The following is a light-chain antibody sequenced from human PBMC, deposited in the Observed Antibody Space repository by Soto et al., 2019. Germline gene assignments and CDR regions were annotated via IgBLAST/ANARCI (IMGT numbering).Light chain of an antibody. V-gene: IGLV1-47*01. J-gene: IGLJ1*01. CDR3: ATWDDGLNGFYV. CDR2: RNN. CDR1: TSNIGSNY. Sequence: QAVVTQPPSASGTPGQGVTISCSRSTSNIGSNYVYWYQQLPGTAPKLLIYRNNQRPSGVPDRFSGSKSGTSASLAISGLRSDDEADYFCATWDDGLNGFYVFGTGTKLTVL.